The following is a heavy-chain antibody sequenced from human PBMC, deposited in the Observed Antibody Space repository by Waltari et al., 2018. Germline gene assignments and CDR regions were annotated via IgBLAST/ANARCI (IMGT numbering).Heavy chain of an antibody. J-gene: IGHJ4*02. CDR3: ATSNSGGRRGFDY. Sequence: VPLVQSGADVKKPGEPLTISCKVSGSHLSELSMHWVRQAPGEGLEWMGGFNPEDGEIIYAQKFRGRVTMTEDTSTETVYMDLSSLRAEDTAVYYCATSNSGGRRGFDYWGQGTLVTVSS. V-gene: IGHV1-24*01. D-gene: IGHD2-15*01. CDR2: FNPEDGEI. CDR1: GSHLSELS.